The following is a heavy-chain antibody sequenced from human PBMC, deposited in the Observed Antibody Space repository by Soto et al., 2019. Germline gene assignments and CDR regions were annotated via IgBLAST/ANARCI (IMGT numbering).Heavy chain of an antibody. CDR3: ARTVGAAYYFDF. J-gene: IGHJ4*02. CDR2: IYHTGIT. CDR1: GDSISSVNW. D-gene: IGHD1-26*01. Sequence: SETLSLTCAVSGDSISSVNWWSWVRQSPGQGLEWIGDIYHTGITNYNPSLKSRVTMSIDTSNNHFSLTLKSVTAADTAVYYCARTVGAAYYFDFWGQGALVTVSS. V-gene: IGHV4-4*02.